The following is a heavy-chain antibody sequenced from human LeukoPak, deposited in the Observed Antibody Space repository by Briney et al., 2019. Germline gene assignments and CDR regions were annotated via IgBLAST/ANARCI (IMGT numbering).Heavy chain of an antibody. D-gene: IGHD6-13*01. CDR3: AKDRGSSSSAYGMDV. CDR1: GFAFSSYG. J-gene: IGHJ6*02. CDR2: ITYDGGKE. V-gene: IGHV3-30*18. Sequence: PGGSLRLPCSASGFAFSSYGMHWVRQAPGKGLEWVAVITYDGGKEYHADSVKGRFTISRDNSKNTLYLQMNSLRPEDTAVYYCAKDRGSSSSAYGMDVWGQGTTVTVSS.